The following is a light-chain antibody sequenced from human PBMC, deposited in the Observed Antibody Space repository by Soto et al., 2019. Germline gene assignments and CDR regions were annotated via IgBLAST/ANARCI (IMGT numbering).Light chain of an antibody. J-gene: IGLJ3*02. CDR1: SSDVGAYNY. CDR2: DVT. Sequence: QSVLTQPRSVSGSPGQSVTISCTGTSSDVGAYNYVSWYQHHPGKAPKLIIYDVTKRPSGVPDRFSGSKSGNTASLTISGLQAEVEAYYYCCSYAGSSWVFGGGTQLTVL. CDR3: CSYAGSSWV. V-gene: IGLV2-11*01.